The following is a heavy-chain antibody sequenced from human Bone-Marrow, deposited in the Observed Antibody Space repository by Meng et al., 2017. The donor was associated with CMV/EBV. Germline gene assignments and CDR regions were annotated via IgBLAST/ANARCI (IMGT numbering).Heavy chain of an antibody. CDR1: GFTFSSYW. D-gene: IGHD1-26*01. V-gene: IGHV3-7*01. Sequence: GESLKISCAASGFTFSSYWMSWVLQAPGKGLEWVANIKQDGSEKYYVDSVKGRFTISRDNAKNSLYLQMNSLRAEDTAVYYCARDGEWELRLDAFDIWGQGTMVTVSS. CDR2: IKQDGSEK. J-gene: IGHJ3*02. CDR3: ARDGEWELRLDAFDI.